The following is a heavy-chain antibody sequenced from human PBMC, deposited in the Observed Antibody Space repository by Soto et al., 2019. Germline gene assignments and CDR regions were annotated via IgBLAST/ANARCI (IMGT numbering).Heavy chain of an antibody. CDR3: ARGAEAAAGNFPPPRFDY. D-gene: IGHD6-13*01. J-gene: IGHJ4*02. CDR1: GGSFSGYY. V-gene: IGHV4-34*01. CDR2: INHSGST. Sequence: SETLSLTCAVYGGSFSGYYWSWIRQPPGKGLEWIGEINHSGSTNYNPSLKSRVTISVDTSKNQFSLKLSSVTAADTAVYYCARGAEAAAGNFPPPRFDYWGQGTLVTVSS.